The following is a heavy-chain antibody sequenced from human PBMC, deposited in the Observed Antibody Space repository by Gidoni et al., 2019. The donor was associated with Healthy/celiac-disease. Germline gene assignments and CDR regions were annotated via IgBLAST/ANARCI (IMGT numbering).Heavy chain of an antibody. CDR2: INPNTGGT. D-gene: IGHD3-22*01. Sequence: QVQLVQSGAEVKKPGASVKVSCKASGYTFTGYYMHGVRQAPGQGLEWMGWINPNTGGTNYEQKFKGRVTMTRDTSISTAYMELSRLRSDDTAVYYWATASYESSGGGWFDPWGQGTLVTVSS. J-gene: IGHJ5*02. CDR1: GYTFTGYY. V-gene: IGHV1-2*02. CDR3: ATASYESSGGGWFDP.